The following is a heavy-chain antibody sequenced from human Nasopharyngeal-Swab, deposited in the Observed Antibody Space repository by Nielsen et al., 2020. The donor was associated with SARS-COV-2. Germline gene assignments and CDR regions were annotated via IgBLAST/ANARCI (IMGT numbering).Heavy chain of an antibody. Sequence: GGSLRLSCAASGFTFSSYAMSWVRQAPGKGLEWVSAISGSGGSTYYADSVKGRFTISRDNSKNTLYLQMNSLRAEDTAVYYCAKDILTGRYDRTYDAFDIWGQGTMVTVSS. D-gene: IGHD3-9*01. CDR1: GFTFSSYA. J-gene: IGHJ3*02. V-gene: IGHV3-23*01. CDR3: AKDILTGRYDRTYDAFDI. CDR2: ISGSGGST.